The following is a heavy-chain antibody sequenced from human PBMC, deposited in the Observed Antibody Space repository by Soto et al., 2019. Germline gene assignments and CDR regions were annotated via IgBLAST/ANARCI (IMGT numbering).Heavy chain of an antibody. V-gene: IGHV3-30-3*01. J-gene: IGHJ1*01. CDR2: ISFDGSKK. Sequence: GGSLRLSCAASGFSFSDHDMHWVRQAPGKGLEWVAEISFDGSKKYYRDSVKGRFTISRDNSKNTLYMQISSLRRDDTAVYFCAREPYTGNHYFQRWGKGT. D-gene: IGHD1-26*01. CDR3: AREPYTGNHYFQR. CDR1: GFSFSDHD.